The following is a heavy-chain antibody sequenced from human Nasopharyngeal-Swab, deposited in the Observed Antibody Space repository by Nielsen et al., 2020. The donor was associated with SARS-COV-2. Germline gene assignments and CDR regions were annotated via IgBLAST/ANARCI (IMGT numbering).Heavy chain of an antibody. CDR2: VSPGNSEV. CDR1: GYSFVNHW. V-gene: IGHV5-51*01. D-gene: IGHD5-24*01. Sequence: GGSLRLSCMASGYSFVNHWIGWVRQKPGKGLEWLGMVSPGNSEVAYSPSFQGQVTISADKSTNTAYLQWKRLRASDSAMYFCARRAARDGYNYEVDPWGQGTLVTVSS. CDR3: ARRAARDGYNYEVDP. J-gene: IGHJ5*02.